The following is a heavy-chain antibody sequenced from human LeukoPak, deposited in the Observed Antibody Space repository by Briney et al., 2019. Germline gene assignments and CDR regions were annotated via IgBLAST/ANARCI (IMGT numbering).Heavy chain of an antibody. D-gene: IGHD5-24*01. J-gene: IGHJ4*02. V-gene: IGHV4-61*01. CDR2: IFYSGST. CDR1: GGSISSGSYY. Sequence: SETLSLTCTVSGGSISSGSYYWSWIRQPPGEGLEWIGYIFYSGSTDYNPSLKSRVTISVDTSKNQFSLNLNSVTAADTAVYYCARGDGFFDYWGQGTLVTVSS. CDR3: ARGDGFFDY.